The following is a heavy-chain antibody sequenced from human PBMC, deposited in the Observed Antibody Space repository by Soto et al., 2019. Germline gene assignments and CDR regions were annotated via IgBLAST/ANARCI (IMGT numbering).Heavy chain of an antibody. CDR1: GFIFSSYA. D-gene: IGHD3-16*01. J-gene: IGHJ6*02. CDR2: ISYDGSNK. V-gene: IGHV3-30-3*01. CDR3: ATVVGGVEIYYYYGMDV. Sequence: PGGSLRLSCAASGFIFSSYAMHWVRQAPGKWLEWVAVISYDGSNKYYADSVKGRFTISRDNSKNTLYLQMNSLRSEDTAVYYCATVVGGVEIYYYYGMDVWGQGTTVTVSS.